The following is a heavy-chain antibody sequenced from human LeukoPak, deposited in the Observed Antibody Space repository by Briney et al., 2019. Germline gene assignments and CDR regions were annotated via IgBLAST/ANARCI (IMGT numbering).Heavy chain of an antibody. CDR3: AKAPVTTCRGAFCYPFDY. CDR1: GFTLSNFW. D-gene: IGHD2-15*01. Sequence: PGGSLRLSCAASGFTLSNFWMSWVRQAPGKGLEWVASLNQDGSVKYYVDSVKGRFTISKDNAKNSLYLQMNSLTAEDAAVYYCAKAPVTTCRGAFCYPFDYWGLGTLVTVSS. V-gene: IGHV3-7*03. J-gene: IGHJ4*02. CDR2: LNQDGSVK.